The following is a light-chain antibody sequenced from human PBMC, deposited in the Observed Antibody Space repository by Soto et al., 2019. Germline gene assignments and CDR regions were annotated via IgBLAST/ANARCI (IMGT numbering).Light chain of an antibody. V-gene: IGKV3-20*01. J-gene: IGKJ4*01. CDR2: GTS. Sequence: EIVLAQSPGTLSLSPGERATLSCAASQTDINKHLAWYQQKPGQAPRLLIYGTSSRATGIPDRFSGSGSGTDFTLTISRLEPEDSAVYYCPHYSSSPLIFGGGTKVEIK. CDR3: PHYSSSPLI. CDR1: QTDINKH.